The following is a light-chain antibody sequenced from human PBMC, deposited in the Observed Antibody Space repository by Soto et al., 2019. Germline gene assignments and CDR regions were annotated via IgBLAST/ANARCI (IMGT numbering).Light chain of an antibody. J-gene: IGKJ5*01. CDR2: GAS. Sequence: ERVMTQSPATLSVYPGERATLSCRSSQSVSSNLAWYQQNPGQAPRLLIYGASSRATGIPDRFSGSGSGTDFTLTISRLEPEDFAVYYCQQYGSSPITFGQGTRLEIK. CDR3: QQYGSSPIT. CDR1: QSVSSN. V-gene: IGKV3-20*01.